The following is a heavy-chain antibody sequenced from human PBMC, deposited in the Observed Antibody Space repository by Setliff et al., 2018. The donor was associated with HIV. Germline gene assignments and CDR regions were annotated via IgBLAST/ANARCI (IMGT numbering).Heavy chain of an antibody. D-gene: IGHD3-22*01. CDR3: ARDPGDYDRKFDH. J-gene: IGHJ4*02. CDR2: TFDNGNT. Sequence: PSETLSLTSSTSGGSISFYYWNWLRQTPGKGLEWIAYTFDNGNTHYNTSLESRVTLSLDTSRNLFSLRLASVTASDTAVYYCARDPGDYDRKFDHWGRGARFTVSS. V-gene: IGHV4-59*01. CDR1: GGSISFYY.